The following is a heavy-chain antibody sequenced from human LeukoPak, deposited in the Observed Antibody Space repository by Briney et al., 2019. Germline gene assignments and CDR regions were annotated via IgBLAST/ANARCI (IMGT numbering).Heavy chain of an antibody. Sequence: ASVKVSCKASGYTFTGYYMHWVRQAPGQGLEWMGRINPNSGGTNYAQKFQGRVTMTRDTSISTAYMELSRLRSDDTAVYYCARDKTIIRNSNALTWGQGTLVTVSS. D-gene: IGHD1-14*01. CDR1: GYTFTGYY. CDR2: INPNSGGT. V-gene: IGHV1-2*06. CDR3: ARDKTIIRNSNALT. J-gene: IGHJ4*02.